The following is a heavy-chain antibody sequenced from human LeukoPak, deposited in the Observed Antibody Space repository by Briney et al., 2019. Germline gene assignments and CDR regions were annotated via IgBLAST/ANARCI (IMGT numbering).Heavy chain of an antibody. CDR2: ISYDGSNK. CDR1: EFTFSSYT. CDR3: AREPSRSAYFDY. Sequence: GGSLRLSCAASEFTFSSYTMHWVRQAPGKGLEWVALISYDGSNKYYADSVRGRFTISRDNSKNTLYLQMNSLRAEDTAMYYCAREPSRSAYFDYWGQGTLVTVSS. J-gene: IGHJ4*02. V-gene: IGHV3-30-3*01. D-gene: IGHD3-22*01.